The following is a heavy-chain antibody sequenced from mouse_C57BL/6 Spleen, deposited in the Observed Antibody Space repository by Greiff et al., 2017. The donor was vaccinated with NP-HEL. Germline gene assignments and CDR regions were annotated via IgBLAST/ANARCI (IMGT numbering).Heavy chain of an antibody. Sequence: VKLVESGAELVRPGASVKLSCKASGYTFTDYYINWVKQRPGQGLEWIARIYPGSGNTYYNEKFKGKATLTAEKSSSTAYMQLSSLTSEDSAVYFCARMGLLPSWFAYWGQGTLVTVSA. CDR3: ARMGLLPSWFAY. CDR2: IYPGSGNT. CDR1: GYTFTDYY. D-gene: IGHD2-3*01. V-gene: IGHV1-76*01. J-gene: IGHJ3*01.